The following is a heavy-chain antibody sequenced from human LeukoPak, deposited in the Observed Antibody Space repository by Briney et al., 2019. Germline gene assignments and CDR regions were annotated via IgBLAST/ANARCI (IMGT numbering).Heavy chain of an antibody. CDR2: FDPEDGGT. D-gene: IGHD3-22*01. CDR1: GYTLTELS. V-gene: IGHV1-24*01. J-gene: IGHJ4*02. Sequence: ASVKGSCKVSGYTLTELSMHWVRQAPGKGLEWMGGFDPEDGGTIYAQKFQGRVTMTEDTSTDTAYMELSSLRSEDTAVYYCATGYYYDSSVRGNDYWGQGTLVTVSS. CDR3: ATGYYYDSSVRGNDY.